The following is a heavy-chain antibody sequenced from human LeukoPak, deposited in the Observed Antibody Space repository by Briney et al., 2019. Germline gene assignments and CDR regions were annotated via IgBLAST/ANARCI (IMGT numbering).Heavy chain of an antibody. CDR1: GFTFGDYL. D-gene: IGHD6-19*01. J-gene: IGHJ4*02. Sequence: GGSLRLSCTASGFTFGDYLMSWFRQAPGKGLEWIGFVSGGTTEYAASVKGRFTISRDDSTSIAYLQMNSLTTEDIAVYYCSRGSGWLSVYWGQGTLVTVSS. V-gene: IGHV3-49*03. CDR2: VSGGTT. CDR3: SRGSGWLSVY.